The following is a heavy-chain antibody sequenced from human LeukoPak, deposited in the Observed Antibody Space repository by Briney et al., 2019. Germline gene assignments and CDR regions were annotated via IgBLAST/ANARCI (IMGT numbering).Heavy chain of an antibody. CDR3: ARGVWMATIPTHFDY. CDR2: IYPGDSDT. D-gene: IGHD5-24*01. CDR1: GYSFTSYW. J-gene: IGHJ4*02. Sequence: GESLKISCKGSGYSFTSYWIGWVRQMPGKGLEWMGIIYPGDSDTRYSPSFQGQVTISADKSISTAYLQWSSLKASDTAMYYCARGVWMATIPTHFDYWGQGTLVTVSS. V-gene: IGHV5-51*01.